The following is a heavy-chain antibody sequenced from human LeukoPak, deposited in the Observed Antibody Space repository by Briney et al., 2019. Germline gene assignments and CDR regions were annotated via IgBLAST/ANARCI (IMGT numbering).Heavy chain of an antibody. CDR2: ISYNGDT. CDR1: GDSLSSYF. CDR3: ARHRLQWSLVEY. Sequence: SETLSLTCSVSGDSLSSYFWSWIRQPPGQGLEWIGYISYNGDTNYNPSLKSRVTISVDTSKNEFSLRLTSVTAADTAVYYCARHRLQWSLVEYWGQGSLVTVSS. D-gene: IGHD4-23*01. V-gene: IGHV4-59*08. J-gene: IGHJ4*02.